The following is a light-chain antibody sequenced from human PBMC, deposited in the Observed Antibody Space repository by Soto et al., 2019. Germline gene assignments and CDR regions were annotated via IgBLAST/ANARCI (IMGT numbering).Light chain of an antibody. Sequence: EIVLTQSPGTLSLSPGERATLSCRASQIVRSTYLAWFQQKPGQAPRLLIYGASTRATGIPDRFSGSGSGTEFTLSISSVQSEDFAVYYCQQYNNWPPWTFXQGTKADIK. CDR1: QIVRSTY. V-gene: IGKV3D-15*01. J-gene: IGKJ1*01. CDR2: GAS. CDR3: QQYNNWPPWT.